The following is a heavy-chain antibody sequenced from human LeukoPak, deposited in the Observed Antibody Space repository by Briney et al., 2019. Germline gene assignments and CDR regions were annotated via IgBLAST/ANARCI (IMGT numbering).Heavy chain of an antibody. D-gene: IGHD2-2*01. V-gene: IGHV4-34*01. CDR2: INHSGST. Sequence: SETLSLTCAVYGGSFSGYYWSWIRQPPGKGLEWIGEINHSGSTNYNPSLKSRVIISVGTSKNQFSLKLSSVTAADTAVYYCARRAVKGYCSSTSCYGGVDPWGQGTLVTVSS. J-gene: IGHJ5*02. CDR3: ARRAVKGYCSSTSCYGGVDP. CDR1: GGSFSGYY.